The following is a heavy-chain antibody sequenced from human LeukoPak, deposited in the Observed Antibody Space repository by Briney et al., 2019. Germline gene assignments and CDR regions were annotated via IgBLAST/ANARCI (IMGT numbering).Heavy chain of an antibody. D-gene: IGHD3-22*01. CDR3: ARPDSSGYSYYYYYMDV. V-gene: IGHV4-30-2*01. J-gene: IGHJ6*03. Sequence: PSETLSLTCTVSGGSISSGGYYWSWIRQPPGKGLEWIGYIYHSGSTYYNPSLKSRVTISVDRSKNQFSLKLSSVTAADTAVYYRARPDSSGYSYYYYYMDVWGKGTTVTVSS. CDR2: IYHSGST. CDR1: GGSISSGGYY.